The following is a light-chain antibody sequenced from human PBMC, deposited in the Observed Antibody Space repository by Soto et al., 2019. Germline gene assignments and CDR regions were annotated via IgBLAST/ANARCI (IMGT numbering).Light chain of an antibody. V-gene: IGKV1-39*01. Sequence: DIQMTQSPSSLSASVGDRVTITCRASQSISSYLNWYQQKPGKAHKLLIYAASSLQSGVPSRFSGSGSGTDFTLTISSLQPEDFATYYCQQSYRTPTFGQGTKVEIK. CDR3: QQSYRTPT. CDR1: QSISSY. J-gene: IGKJ1*01. CDR2: AAS.